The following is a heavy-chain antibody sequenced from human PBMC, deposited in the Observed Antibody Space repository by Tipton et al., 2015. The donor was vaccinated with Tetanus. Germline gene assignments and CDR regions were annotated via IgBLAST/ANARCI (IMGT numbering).Heavy chain of an antibody. CDR3: AYGRDYGDYEELDY. V-gene: IGHV3-30*03. D-gene: IGHD4-17*01. CDR2: ISYDGSNN. CDR1: GFTFSSYG. Sequence: SLRLSCAASGFTFSSYGMHWVRQAPGKGLEWVAVISYDGSNNYYAESVKGRFTISRDNSKNTLYLQMNSLRAEDTAVYYCAYGRDYGDYEELDYWGQGTLVTVSS. J-gene: IGHJ4*02.